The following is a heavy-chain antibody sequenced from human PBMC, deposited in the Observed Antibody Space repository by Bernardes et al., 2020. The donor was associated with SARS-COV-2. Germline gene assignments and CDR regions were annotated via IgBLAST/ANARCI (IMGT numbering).Heavy chain of an antibody. J-gene: IGHJ6*02. CDR2: IYSSGSS. Sequence: WASLRLTCTVSGGSISTNNYYWGWIRQPNGKGLEWIGSIYSSGSSYYNPSLQSRVSDSVDTSTNQFSLRLGVLTAADTAVYYCAGSSCGIDGYIGGLRSWDYGMDVWGQGTTVTVSS. CDR1: GGSISTNNYY. V-gene: IGHV4-39*01. CDR3: AGSSCGIDGYIGGLRSWDYGMDV. D-gene: IGHD2-21*01.